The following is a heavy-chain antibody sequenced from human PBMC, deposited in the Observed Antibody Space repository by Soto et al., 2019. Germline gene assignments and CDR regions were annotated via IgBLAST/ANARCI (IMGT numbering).Heavy chain of an antibody. J-gene: IGHJ4*02. V-gene: IGHV3-23*01. Sequence: VGSLRLSCAASGFTFSSYAMNWVRQAPGKGLEWVSAISDSGGSTYYADSVKGRFTISRDNSKNTLYLQMNSLRAEDTAVYYCAKRPISGSGSTYFDYWGQGTLVT. CDR1: GFTFSSYA. CDR3: AKRPISGSGSTYFDY. D-gene: IGHD6-19*01. CDR2: ISDSGGST.